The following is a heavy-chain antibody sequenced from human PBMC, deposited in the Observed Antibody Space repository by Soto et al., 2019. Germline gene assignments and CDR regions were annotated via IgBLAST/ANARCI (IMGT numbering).Heavy chain of an antibody. V-gene: IGHV3-7*01. CDR3: ARVVVPAAIRSFWFDP. Sequence: PGGSLRLSCAASGFTFSSYWMSWVRQAPGKGLEWVANIKQDGSEKYYVDSVKGRFTISRDNAKNSLYLQMNSLGAEDTAVYYCARVVVPAAIRSFWFDPWGQGTLVTVSS. J-gene: IGHJ5*02. D-gene: IGHD2-2*01. CDR1: GFTFSSYW. CDR2: IKQDGSEK.